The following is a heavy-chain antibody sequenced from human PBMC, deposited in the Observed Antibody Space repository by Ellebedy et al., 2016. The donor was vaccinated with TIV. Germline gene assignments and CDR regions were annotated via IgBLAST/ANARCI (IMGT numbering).Heavy chain of an antibody. Sequence: GESLKISCAASRFTFSDYAMSWVRQPPGKGLEWVSVIIGSDTSKYYADSVKGRFTISRDNSRNTLYLQMNSLRADDTAVYYCAKTASDSGWYFFDSWGQGTLVTVSP. J-gene: IGHJ4*02. D-gene: IGHD6-19*01. CDR1: RFTFSDYA. CDR2: IIGSDTSK. CDR3: AKTASDSGWYFFDS. V-gene: IGHV3-23*01.